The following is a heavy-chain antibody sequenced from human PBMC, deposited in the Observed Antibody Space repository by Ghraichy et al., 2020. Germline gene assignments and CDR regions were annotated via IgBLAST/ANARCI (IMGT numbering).Heavy chain of an antibody. CDR1: GFTFSSYA. D-gene: IGHD3-3*01. CDR3: AKDPHYDFWSGYPNGYFDY. V-gene: IGHV3-23*01. Sequence: GGSLRLSCAASGFTFSSYAMSWVRQAPGKGLEWVSAISGSGGSTYYADSVKGRFTISRDNSKNTLYLQMNSLRAEDTAVYYCAKDPHYDFWSGYPNGYFDYWGQGTLVTVSS. CDR2: ISGSGGST. J-gene: IGHJ4*02.